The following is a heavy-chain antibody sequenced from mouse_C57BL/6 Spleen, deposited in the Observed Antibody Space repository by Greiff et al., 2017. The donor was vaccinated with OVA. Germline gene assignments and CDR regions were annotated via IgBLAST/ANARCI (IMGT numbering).Heavy chain of an antibody. D-gene: IGHD2-3*01. CDR2: INPNNVGT. CDR3: ARGDGYFFDY. V-gene: IGHV1-22*01. CDR1: GYPFTDYY. Sequence: FQLHPSVPALVHPVASVTMSCQASGYPFTDYYLPWVTQRPGTILAWIGYINPNNVGTSYNQKFKGKATLTVNKSSSTAYMELRSLTSEDSAVYYCARGDGYFFDYWGQGTTLTVSS. J-gene: IGHJ2*01.